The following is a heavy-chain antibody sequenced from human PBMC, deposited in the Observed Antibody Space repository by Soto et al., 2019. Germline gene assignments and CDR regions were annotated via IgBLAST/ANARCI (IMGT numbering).Heavy chain of an antibody. J-gene: IGHJ4*02. D-gene: IGHD6-19*01. CDR2: IIPIFGTA. CDR3: ARDGTPADSSGWYFVC. V-gene: IGHV1-69*01. CDR1: GGTFSSYA. Sequence: QVQLVQSGAEVKKPGSSVKVSCKASGGTFSSYAISWVRQAPGQGLEWMGGIIPIFGTANYAQKFQGRVTITAEEATSTAYMELSSLRSEDRAVYYCARDGTPADSSGWYFVCGGQWTLVTVSS.